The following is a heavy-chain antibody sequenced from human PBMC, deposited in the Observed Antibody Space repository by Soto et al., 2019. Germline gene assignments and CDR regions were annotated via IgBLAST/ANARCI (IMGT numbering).Heavy chain of an antibody. J-gene: IGHJ4*02. D-gene: IGHD2-15*01. V-gene: IGHV3-7*01. CDR2: IKQDGSEK. CDR3: ARVLPGGGYPHDYFDY. Sequence: LRLSCADSGFTFSSYWMSWVRQAPGKGLEWVANIKQDGSEKYYVDSVKGRFTISRDNAKNSLYLQMNSLRADDTAVYYCARVLPGGGYPHDYFDYWGQGTLVTVSS. CDR1: GFTFSSYW.